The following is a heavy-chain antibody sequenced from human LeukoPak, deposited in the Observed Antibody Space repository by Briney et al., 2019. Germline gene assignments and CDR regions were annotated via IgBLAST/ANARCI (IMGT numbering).Heavy chain of an antibody. Sequence: GGSLRLSCAASGFTFSSYSMNWVRQAPGKGLEWVSSISSSSSYIYYADSVKGRFTISRDNAKNSLYLQMNSLRAEDTAVYYRAKLWGFRNFYFWGQGTLVTVSS. V-gene: IGHV3-21*01. J-gene: IGHJ4*02. CDR1: GFTFSSYS. CDR3: AKLWGFRNFYF. CDR2: ISSSSSYI. D-gene: IGHD3-16*01.